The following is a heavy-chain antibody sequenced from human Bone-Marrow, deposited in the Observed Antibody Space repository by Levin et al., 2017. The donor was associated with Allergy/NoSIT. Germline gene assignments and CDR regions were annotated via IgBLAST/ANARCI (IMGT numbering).Heavy chain of an antibody. CDR1: GYGFTNYY. Sequence: TAGGSLRLSCQVSGYGFTNYYIGWVRQVPGKGLEWMGVIYPEDSHSRYSPSFQGHITFPVDKSISTAYLPLSSLKASDSALYYCARAPYYYGSGRTLEPEFDYWGQGTLVTVSS. D-gene: IGHD3-10*01. CDR2: IYPEDSHS. V-gene: IGHV5-51*01. J-gene: IGHJ4*02. CDR3: ARAPYYYGSGRTLEPEFDY.